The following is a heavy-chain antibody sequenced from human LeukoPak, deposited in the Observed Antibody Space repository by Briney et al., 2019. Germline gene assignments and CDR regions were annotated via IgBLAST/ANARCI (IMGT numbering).Heavy chain of an antibody. Sequence: GGSLRLSCAASGFLVSSNYMSWVRQAPGKGLEWVSVLYSGGGTYYADSVKGRFTISRDNSKNTLNLQMNTLRAEDTAVYYCARGIGSYRYDAFDIWGQGTMVFVSS. D-gene: IGHD3-16*02. V-gene: IGHV3-66*01. CDR1: GFLVSSNY. CDR2: LYSGGGT. CDR3: ARGIGSYRYDAFDI. J-gene: IGHJ3*02.